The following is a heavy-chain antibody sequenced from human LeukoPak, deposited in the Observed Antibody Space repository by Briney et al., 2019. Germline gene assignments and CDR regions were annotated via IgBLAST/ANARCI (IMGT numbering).Heavy chain of an antibody. CDR2: INPSGGST. V-gene: IGHV1-46*01. J-gene: IGHJ5*02. D-gene: IGHD6-13*01. CDR1: GYTFTSYY. Sequence: ASVKVSCKASGYTFTSYYMHWVRQAPGQGLEWMGIINPSGGSTSYAQKFQGRVTMTRDMSTSTVYMELSNLRSEDTAVYYCARGGAYSSSWIKTYNWFDPWGQGTLVTVSS. CDR3: ARGGAYSSSWIKTYNWFDP.